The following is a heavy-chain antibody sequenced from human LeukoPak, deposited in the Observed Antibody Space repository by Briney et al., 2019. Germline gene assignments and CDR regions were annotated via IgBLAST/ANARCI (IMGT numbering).Heavy chain of an antibody. J-gene: IGHJ4*02. V-gene: IGHV3-48*03. Sequence: GSLRLSCAASGFTFSSYEMNWVRQAPGKGLEWVSKISSSGGTIDYADSVKGRFTISRDNAKNSLYLQMNSLRAEDTAIYYCARGTSTSLWGQGTLVTVSS. D-gene: IGHD5/OR15-5a*01. CDR1: GFTFSSYE. CDR3: ARGTSTSL. CDR2: ISSSGGTI.